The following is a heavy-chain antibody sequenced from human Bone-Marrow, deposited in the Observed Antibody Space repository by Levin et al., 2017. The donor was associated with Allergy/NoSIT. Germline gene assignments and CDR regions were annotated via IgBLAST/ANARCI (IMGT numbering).Heavy chain of an antibody. Sequence: ETLSLTCTVSGGSISSSSYYWGWIRQPPGKGLEWIGTIYYSGTTYYSPSLKSRLTVSVDTSKNQFSLKLNSVTAADTAVYYCARLRDCVGGNCYSYFYFYYMDVWGKGTTVTVSS. CDR3: ARLRDCVGGNCYSYFYFYYMDV. V-gene: IGHV4-39*01. J-gene: IGHJ6*03. D-gene: IGHD2-15*01. CDR1: GGSISSSSYY. CDR2: IYYSGTT.